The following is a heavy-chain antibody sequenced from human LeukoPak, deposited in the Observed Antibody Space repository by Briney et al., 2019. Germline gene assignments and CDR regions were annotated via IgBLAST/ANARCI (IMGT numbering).Heavy chain of an antibody. Sequence: ASVKVSCKASGYTFTGYYMHWVRRAPGQGLEWMGWINPNSGVTDSAQKFQDRDTMTRDTSISTAYMELSRLRADDTAIYYCARVAYGGNLRWFDPWGQGTLVTVSS. CDR3: ARVAYGGNLRWFDP. D-gene: IGHD4-23*01. CDR1: GYTFTGYY. CDR2: INPNSGVT. J-gene: IGHJ5*02. V-gene: IGHV1-2*02.